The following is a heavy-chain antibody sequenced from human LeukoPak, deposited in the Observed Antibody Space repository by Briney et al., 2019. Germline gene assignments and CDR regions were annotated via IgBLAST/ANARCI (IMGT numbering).Heavy chain of an antibody. CDR1: GFTFSSYA. V-gene: IGHV3-30*04. J-gene: IGHJ2*01. Sequence: GGSLRLSCAASGFTFSSYAMHWVRQAPGKGLEWVAVISYDGSNKYYADSVKGRFTISRDNSKNTLYLQMNSLRAEDTAVYYCARDEGSGWDVGWYFDLWGRGTLVPVSS. CDR3: ARDEGSGWDVGWYFDL. D-gene: IGHD6-19*01. CDR2: ISYDGSNK.